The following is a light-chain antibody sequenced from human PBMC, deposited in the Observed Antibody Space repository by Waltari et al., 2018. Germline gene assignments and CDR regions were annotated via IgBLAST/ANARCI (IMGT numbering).Light chain of an antibody. CDR2: DVN. Sequence: QSGLTQPASVSASPGESITISCTGTSGDIGGSDFVSWYQHHPGHAPKVLIFDVNHRPAGISDRFAGSKSGNTASLTISELQPEDDADYYCRSHSTNNIVLFGGGTKVTVL. V-gene: IGLV2-14*01. J-gene: IGLJ2*01. CDR1: SGDIGGSDF. CDR3: RSHSTNNIVL.